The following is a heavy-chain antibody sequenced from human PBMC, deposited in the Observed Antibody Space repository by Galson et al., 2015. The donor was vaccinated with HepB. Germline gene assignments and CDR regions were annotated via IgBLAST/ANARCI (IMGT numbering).Heavy chain of an antibody. J-gene: IGHJ3*02. D-gene: IGHD1-26*01. CDR1: GYTFTSYA. V-gene: IGHV1-3*01. CDR3: ARGGSGSYRDAFDI. CDR2: INAGNGNT. Sequence: VKVSCKASGYTFTSYAMHWVRQAPGQRLEWMGWINAGNGNTKYSRKFQGRVTITRDTSASTAYMELSSLRSEDTAVYYCARGGSGSYRDAFDIWGQGTMVTVSS.